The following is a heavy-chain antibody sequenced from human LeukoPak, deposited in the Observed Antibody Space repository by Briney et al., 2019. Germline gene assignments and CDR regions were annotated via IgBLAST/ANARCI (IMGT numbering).Heavy chain of an antibody. CDR3: TRGVAISTSGWYDTFDY. V-gene: IGHV3-64*02. Sequence: GGSLRLSCAAPGFTFSNYAMYWVGQAPGKGLEYVSVISTDGSRIYYADSVKGRFTISRDNSKNTLYLQMGSLRAEDMAVYYCTRGVAISTSGWYDTFDYWGQGALVTVSS. J-gene: IGHJ4*02. CDR2: ISTDGSRI. CDR1: GFTFSNYA. D-gene: IGHD6-19*01.